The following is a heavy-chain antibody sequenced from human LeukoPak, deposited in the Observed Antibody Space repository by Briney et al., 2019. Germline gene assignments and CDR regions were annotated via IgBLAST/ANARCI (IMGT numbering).Heavy chain of an antibody. D-gene: IGHD3-22*01. J-gene: IGHJ4*02. CDR2: ISGGGST. CDR3: ANLDYYDTELDY. V-gene: IGHV3-23*01. CDR1: GFTFSSYA. Sequence: PGGSLRLSCAASGFTFSSYAMSWVRQAPGKGLEWVSAISGGGSTYYADPVKGRFTISRDNSKNTLYLQMNSLRAEDTAVYYCANLDYYDTELDYWGQGTLVTVSS.